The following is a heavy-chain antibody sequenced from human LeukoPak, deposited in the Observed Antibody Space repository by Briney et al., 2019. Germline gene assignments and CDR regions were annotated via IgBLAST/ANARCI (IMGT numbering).Heavy chain of an antibody. V-gene: IGHV3-48*04. CDR2: IGRSGDRTT. CDR3: AREVAAVFDY. CDR1: GFTFSIYS. Sequence: GGPLSLSCAASGFTFSIYSLNGAPQAPGRGREGVAYIGRSGDRTTKYADSVKGRFTISRDNAENSLFLQMNSLGAEDTAVYYCAREVAAVFDYWGQGTLVTVSS. D-gene: IGHD6-13*01. J-gene: IGHJ4*02.